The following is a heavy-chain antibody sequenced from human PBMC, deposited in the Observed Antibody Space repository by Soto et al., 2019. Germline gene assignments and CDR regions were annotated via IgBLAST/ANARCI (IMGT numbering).Heavy chain of an antibody. CDR1: GGTFSSYA. J-gene: IGHJ4*02. Sequence: SVKVSCKASGGTFSSYAISWVRQAPGQGLEWMGGISPIFGTANYAQKFQGRVTITADESTSTAYMELSSLRSEDTAVYYCARAQSGDGYNPFAYWGQGTLVTVSS. CDR2: ISPIFGTA. CDR3: ARAQSGDGYNPFAY. D-gene: IGHD5-12*01. V-gene: IGHV1-69*13.